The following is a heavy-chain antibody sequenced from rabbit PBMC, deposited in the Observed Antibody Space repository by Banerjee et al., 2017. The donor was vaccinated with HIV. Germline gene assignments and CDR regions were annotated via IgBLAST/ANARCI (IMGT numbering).Heavy chain of an antibody. Sequence: QEQLEESGGDLVQPEGSLTLTCTASGFSFSTTSYMCWVRQAPGKGLEWIGYIDLVFGSTDYASWAKGRFTISKTSSTTVTLQMTSLTAADTATYFCARDPGGYYSSDYAAYIYAMGAFNLWGQGTLDTVS. CDR1: GFSFSTTSY. D-gene: IGHD6-1*01. CDR3: ARDPGGYYSSDYAAYIYAMGAFNL. V-gene: IGHV1S45*01. CDR2: IDLVFGST. J-gene: IGHJ4*01.